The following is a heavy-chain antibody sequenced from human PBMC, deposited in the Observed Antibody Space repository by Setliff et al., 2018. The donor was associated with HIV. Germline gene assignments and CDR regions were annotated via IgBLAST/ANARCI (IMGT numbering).Heavy chain of an antibody. CDR3: ARDLDYYDSGSYYTPYYFDY. V-gene: IGHV1-69*10. Sequence: SVKVSCKASGYTFTSYGISWVRQASGQGLEWMGGIIPILGIANYAQKFQGRVTITADKSTSTAYMELSSLRSEDTAVYYCARDLDYYDSGSYYTPYYFDYWGQGTLVTVSS. J-gene: IGHJ4*02. CDR2: IIPILGIA. D-gene: IGHD3-10*01. CDR1: GYTFTSYG.